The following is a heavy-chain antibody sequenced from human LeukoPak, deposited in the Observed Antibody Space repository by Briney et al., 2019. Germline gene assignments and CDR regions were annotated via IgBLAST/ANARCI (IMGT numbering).Heavy chain of an antibody. D-gene: IGHD2-2*01. Sequence: GGSLRLSCAASGFTFGRYAMHWVPQAPGKGLEGVAVVADDGRDKPHADSVKGRFSISRDNPKNTLYLQMSGLRVEDTAVYYCSKDREIGPAKYYFDSWGQGTLVTVSS. V-gene: IGHV3-30*04. CDR2: VADDGRDK. CDR3: SKDREIGPAKYYFDS. CDR1: GFTFGRYA. J-gene: IGHJ4*02.